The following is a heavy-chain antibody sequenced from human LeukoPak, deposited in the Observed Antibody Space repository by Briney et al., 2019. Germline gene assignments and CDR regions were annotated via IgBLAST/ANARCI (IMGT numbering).Heavy chain of an antibody. CDR1: GFTFSSYA. J-gene: IGHJ4*02. Sequence: PGGSLRLSCEASGFTFSSYAMSWVRQAPGKGLEWVSSFSVSSGSTYYADSVKGRFTISRDNSKNTLYLQMNSLRADDTAVYYCAFSLASGTYSGYWGQGTLVTVSS. D-gene: IGHD3-10*01. V-gene: IGHV3-23*01. CDR2: FSVSSGST. CDR3: AFSLASGTYSGY.